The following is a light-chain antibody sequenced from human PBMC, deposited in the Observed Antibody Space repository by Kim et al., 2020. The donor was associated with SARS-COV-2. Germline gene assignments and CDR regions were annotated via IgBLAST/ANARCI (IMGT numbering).Light chain of an antibody. J-gene: IGKJ2*03. CDR1: QSILYNSNNKNY. CDR3: QQYYSTPYS. V-gene: IGKV4-1*01. Sequence: RATINCKSSQSILYNSNNKNYLAWFQQKSGQPPKLLIYWASTRESGVPNRFSGSESGTDFTLTISTVQAEDVAVYFCQQYYSTPYSFGQGTKLEI. CDR2: WAS.